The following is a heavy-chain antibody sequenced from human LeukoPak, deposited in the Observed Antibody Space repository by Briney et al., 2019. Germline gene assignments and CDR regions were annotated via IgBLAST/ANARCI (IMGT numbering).Heavy chain of an antibody. J-gene: IGHJ4*02. CDR1: GGSISSSSYY. Sequence: SETLSLTCTVSGGSISSSSYYWGWIRQPLGKGLEWIGEVYHTGATNYNPSLKSRITISVDKSKNQFSLKLTSVTAADTAVYYCTRGGTDALSYWGQGTLVTVSS. CDR2: VYHTGAT. CDR3: TRGGTDALSY. V-gene: IGHV4-39*07. D-gene: IGHD3-16*01.